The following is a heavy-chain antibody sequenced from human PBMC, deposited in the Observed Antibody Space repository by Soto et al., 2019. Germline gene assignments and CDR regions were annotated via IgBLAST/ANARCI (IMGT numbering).Heavy chain of an antibody. Sequence: GASVKVSCKASGGTLNNYAINWVRQAPGQGLEWMGGILPVSAPPDYAQKFQGRVSITADHSTSTVYMELSRLKSDDTAVYYCARDMHAGFTHYFDPWGQGTLVTVSS. CDR3: ARDMHAGFTHYFDP. J-gene: IGHJ5*02. CDR2: ILPVSAPP. D-gene: IGHD1-26*01. V-gene: IGHV1-69*13. CDR1: GGTLNNYA.